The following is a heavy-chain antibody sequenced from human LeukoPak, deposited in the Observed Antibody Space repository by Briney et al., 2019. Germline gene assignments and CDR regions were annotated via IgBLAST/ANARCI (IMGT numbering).Heavy chain of an antibody. J-gene: IGHJ4*02. CDR3: AKGRYYGSGKWGYFEY. Sequence: GGSLRLSCAASGFTFSGYAMSWVRQAPGKGLEWVSGISGSGGSTYYAGSVKGRLTISRDNSKNTLYLQMNSLRAEDTAVYYCAKGRYYGSGKWGYFEYWGQGTLVTVSS. CDR2: ISGSGGST. CDR1: GFTFSGYA. V-gene: IGHV3-23*01. D-gene: IGHD3-10*01.